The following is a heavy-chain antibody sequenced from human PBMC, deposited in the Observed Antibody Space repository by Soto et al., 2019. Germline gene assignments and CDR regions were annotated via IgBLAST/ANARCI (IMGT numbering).Heavy chain of an antibody. Sequence: SDTLSLTCTVSGGSVSSATYYWGWIRQHPGKGLEWIGYISHSGSTYYNPSLKSRVIISVDTSKNQFSLSLTSVTAPDTAVYYCAREYTYGSNFFDCWGQGALVTVSS. D-gene: IGHD5-18*01. J-gene: IGHJ4*02. CDR3: AREYTYGSNFFDC. CDR1: GGSVSSATYY. V-gene: IGHV4-31*03. CDR2: ISHSGST.